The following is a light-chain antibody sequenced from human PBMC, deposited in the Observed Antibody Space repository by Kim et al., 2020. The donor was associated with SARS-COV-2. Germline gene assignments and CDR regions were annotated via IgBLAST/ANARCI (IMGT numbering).Light chain of an antibody. J-gene: IGKJ2*01. V-gene: IGKV3-15*01. Sequence: SVSPGERATRSCRASQNVNYNLAWYQQKLGQPPRLLIYGASTRATAIPARFSGSGSETEFTLTITSLQSEDFAVYYCQQYSNWPRTFGQGTKLGI. CDR3: QQYSNWPRT. CDR1: QNVNYN. CDR2: GAS.